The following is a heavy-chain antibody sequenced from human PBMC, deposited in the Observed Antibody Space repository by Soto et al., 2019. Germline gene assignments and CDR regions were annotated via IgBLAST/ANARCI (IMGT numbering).Heavy chain of an antibody. J-gene: IGHJ6*01. CDR3: GVFLYGAGLRLERCL. D-gene: IGHD5-12*01. CDR2: VNPNSGDT. CDR1: GYIFTSYD. Sequence: QVQLVQSGAEVKKPGASVKVSCKASGYIFTSYDIYWVRQATGQGLEWMGWVNPNSGDTGYAQKFQGRVTLTRNTSLRRTYMQRRSLRYEDTVVDYCGVFLYGAGLRLERCLLGQGNTVTVSS. V-gene: IGHV1-8*01.